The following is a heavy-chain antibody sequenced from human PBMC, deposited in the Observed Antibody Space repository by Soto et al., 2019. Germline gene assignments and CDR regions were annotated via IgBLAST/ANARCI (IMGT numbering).Heavy chain of an antibody. V-gene: IGHV4-30-4*01. J-gene: IGHJ2*01. CDR1: GASINNNDYY. D-gene: IGHD3-22*01. CDR2: VYYSGTT. CDR3: ARMSYFYDKWYFDL. Sequence: QLQESGPGLVKPSQTLSLTCTVSGASINNNDYYWSWIRQTPGTGREGIGYVYYSGTTDYIPSLKSRLSMSIDKSQNQFTLKLNSVTAADTATYYCARMSYFYDKWYFDLWGRGTLVTVSS.